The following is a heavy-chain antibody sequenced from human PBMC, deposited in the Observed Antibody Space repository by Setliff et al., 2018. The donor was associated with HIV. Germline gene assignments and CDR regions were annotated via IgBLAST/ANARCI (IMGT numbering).Heavy chain of an antibody. CDR1: GGSFSVYY. CDR2: INHSGRT. J-gene: IGHJ6*03. Sequence: SETLSLTCAVYGGSFSVYYWSWIRRAPGKGLEWIGEINHSGRTNYNPSLKSRVTISVDTSKNQFSLTLSSLTAADTAVYYCARGPPAEDYYYYMDVWGEGTTVTVSS. V-gene: IGHV4-34*01. CDR3: ARGPPAEDYYYYMDV.